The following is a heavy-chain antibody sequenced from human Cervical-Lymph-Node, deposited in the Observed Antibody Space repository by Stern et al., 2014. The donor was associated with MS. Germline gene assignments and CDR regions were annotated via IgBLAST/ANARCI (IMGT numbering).Heavy chain of an antibody. CDR2: IKPSGGRT. V-gene: IGHV1-46*01. CDR3: ARQNYYNGMDV. CDR1: GDTFTRDY. D-gene: IGHD2/OR15-2a*01. J-gene: IGHJ6*02. Sequence: VQLVQSGAEVKKPGASVKVSCKASGDTFTRDYMHWVRQATGQGLEWMGIIKPSGGRTSYAQKFQGRVTMTRDTSTSTVHMELSSLRSEDTAVYYCARQNYYNGMDVWGQGTTVIVSS.